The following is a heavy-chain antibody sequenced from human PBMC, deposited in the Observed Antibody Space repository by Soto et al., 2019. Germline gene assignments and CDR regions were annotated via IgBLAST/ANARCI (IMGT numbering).Heavy chain of an antibody. Sequence: QVQLLESGGGVVQPGGSLRLSCVASGFTFNTYPMHWVRQAPGKGLGWMAVIRGDGNEKYYADSMKGRFTISRDNSQNTLFLHVDSLRDGDTAIYYCARELRWLIIDYWGQGTLVTVSS. D-gene: IGHD6-19*01. CDR2: IRGDGNEK. J-gene: IGHJ4*02. CDR1: GFTFNTYP. V-gene: IGHV3-30-3*01. CDR3: ARELRWLIIDY.